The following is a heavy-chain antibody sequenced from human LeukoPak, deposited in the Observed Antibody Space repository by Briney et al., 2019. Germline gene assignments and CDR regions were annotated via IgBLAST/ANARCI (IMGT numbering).Heavy chain of an antibody. D-gene: IGHD2-2*01. V-gene: IGHV1-46*01. CDR3: ATDVAAAIGGYYYYYMDV. CDR2: INPSGGST. Sequence: ASVKVSCKASGYTFTSYYMHWVRQAPGQGLEWMGIINPSGGSTSYAQKFQGRVTMTRDMSTSTVYMELSSLRSEDTAVYYCATDVAAAIGGYYYYYMDVWGKGTTVTVSS. CDR1: GYTFTSYY. J-gene: IGHJ6*03.